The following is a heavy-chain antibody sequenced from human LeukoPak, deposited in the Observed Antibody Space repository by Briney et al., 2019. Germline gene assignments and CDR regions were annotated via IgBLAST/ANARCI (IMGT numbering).Heavy chain of an antibody. J-gene: IGHJ4*02. V-gene: IGHV3-53*01. Sequence: PGGSLRLSCAASGFTVSSTYMSWVRQAPGQGLEWVSLLYSSGITFYADSVKGRFTVSRDNSKDTLYLQMNSLRAEDTAMYYCARGLGYCTSTTCLLPFDYWAQGTLVTVSS. D-gene: IGHD2-2*01. CDR3: ARGLGYCTSTTCLLPFDY. CDR2: LYSSGIT. CDR1: GFTVSSTY.